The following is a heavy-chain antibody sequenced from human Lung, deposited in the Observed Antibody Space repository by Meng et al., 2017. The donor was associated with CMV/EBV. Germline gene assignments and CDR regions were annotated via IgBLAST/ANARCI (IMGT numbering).Heavy chain of an antibody. J-gene: IGHJ4*02. CDR2: TFYMARWFN. CDR3: AREEEGHWNGAHEAFAS. D-gene: IGHD1-1*01. V-gene: IGHV6-1*01. Sequence: SXTXSLXCAISGDSVSSTGAAWNWIRQSPSRGLEWMGRTFYMARWFNEYAVSVAHRMTINPDTSRNHFSQHLNSVTPEDKAVYFCAREEEGHWNGAHEAFASWGQGTMVTVSS. CDR1: GDSVSSTGAA.